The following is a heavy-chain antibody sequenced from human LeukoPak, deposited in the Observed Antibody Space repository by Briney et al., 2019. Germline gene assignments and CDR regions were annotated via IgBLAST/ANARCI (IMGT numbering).Heavy chain of an antibody. CDR1: GGSISSSSYY. CDR3: ARTYCSGGSCYNDY. V-gene: IGHV4-39*07. D-gene: IGHD2-15*01. CDR2: IYYSGST. J-gene: IGHJ4*02. Sequence: PSETLSLTCTVSGGSISSSSYYWGWIRQPPGKGLEWIGSIYYSGSTYYNPSLKSRVTISVDTSKNQFSLKLSSVTAADTAVYYCARTYCSGGSCYNDYWGQGTLVTVSS.